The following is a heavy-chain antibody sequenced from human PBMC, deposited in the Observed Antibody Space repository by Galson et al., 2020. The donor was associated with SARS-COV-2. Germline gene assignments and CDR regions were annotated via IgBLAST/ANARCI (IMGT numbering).Heavy chain of an antibody. J-gene: IGHJ4*02. CDR2: INPSGGGT. D-gene: IGHD4-4*01. CDR3: ARDSQGGNDYNYLLF. CDR1: GYTFTSYY. Sequence: GESLKISCTASGYTFTSYYIHWVRQAPGQGLEWLGIINPSGGGTTYAQKFQGRVTMTMDTSTSTVYMELSSLRSEDTAVYYCARDSQGGNDYNYLLFWGQGTLVTVAS. V-gene: IGHV1-46*01.